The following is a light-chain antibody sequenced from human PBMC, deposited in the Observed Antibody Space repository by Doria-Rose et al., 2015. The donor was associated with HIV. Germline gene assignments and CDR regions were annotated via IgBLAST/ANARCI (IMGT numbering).Light chain of an antibody. Sequence: TQSPESLGMSLGERATLNCKSNQSLLYTSKNYLAWYQQKPGQPPKSLIYWASTWQSGVPARFSGSGSGTDFTLTISSLEAEDVAVYYCQQYYDTPSFGPGTTVDIK. V-gene: IGKV4-1*01. CDR3: QQYYDTPS. J-gene: IGKJ3*01. CDR1: QSLLYTSKNY. CDR2: WAS.